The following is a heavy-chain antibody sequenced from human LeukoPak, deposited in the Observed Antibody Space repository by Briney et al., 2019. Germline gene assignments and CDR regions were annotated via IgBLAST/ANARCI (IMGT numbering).Heavy chain of an antibody. CDR2: IYYSGNT. CDR3: ARGHDYFDY. J-gene: IGHJ4*02. CDR1: RDSISSGDYY. V-gene: IGHV4-30-4*08. Sequence: PSETLSLTCTVSRDSISSGDYYWSWIRQPPGKGLEWIGYIYYSGNTYYNPSLQSRVTISVDTSKNQFSLNLSSVTAADTAVFYCARGHDYFDYWGQGTLVTVSS.